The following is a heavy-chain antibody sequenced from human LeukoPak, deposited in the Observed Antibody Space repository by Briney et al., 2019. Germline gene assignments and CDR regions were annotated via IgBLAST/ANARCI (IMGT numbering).Heavy chain of an antibody. D-gene: IGHD6-19*01. CDR3: ARIIAVAGTRGKPFDY. CDR1: GYSISSGYY. V-gene: IGHV4-38-2*02. CDR2: IYHSGST. J-gene: IGHJ4*02. Sequence: PSETLSLTCTVSGYSISSGYYWGWIRQPPGKGLEWIGSIYHSGSTYYNPSLKSRVTISVDTSKNQFSLKLSSVTAADTAVYYCARIIAVAGTRGKPFDYWGQGTLVTVSS.